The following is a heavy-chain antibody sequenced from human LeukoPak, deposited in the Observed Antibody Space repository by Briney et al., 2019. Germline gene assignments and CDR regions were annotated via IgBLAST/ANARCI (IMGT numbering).Heavy chain of an antibody. CDR3: ARVTTMAIDY. V-gene: IGHV3-74*01. D-gene: IGHD3-10*01. J-gene: IGHJ4*02. Sequence: GGSLRLSCAASGFTFSTYWMHWVRQGPGKGLVWVSLINSDGSSTTYADSVKGRFTISRDNAKNTLHLQMNSLRAEDTAVYYCARVTTMAIDYWGQGTLVTVSS. CDR2: INSDGSST. CDR1: GFTFSTYW.